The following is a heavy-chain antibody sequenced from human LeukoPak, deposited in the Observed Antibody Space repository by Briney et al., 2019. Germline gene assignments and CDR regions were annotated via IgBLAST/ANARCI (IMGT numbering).Heavy chain of an antibody. V-gene: IGHV1-69*13. CDR2: IIPIFGTA. CDR1: GGTFSSYA. J-gene: IGHJ5*02. CDR3: ARDRPGRYCSTISCYSASPFDP. Sequence: ASVKVSCKASGGTFSSYAISWVRQAPGQGLEWMGGIIPIFGTANYAQKFQGRVTITADESTSTAYMSSLRSEDTAVYYCARDRPGRYCSTISCYSASPFDPWGQGTLVTVSS. D-gene: IGHD2-2*02.